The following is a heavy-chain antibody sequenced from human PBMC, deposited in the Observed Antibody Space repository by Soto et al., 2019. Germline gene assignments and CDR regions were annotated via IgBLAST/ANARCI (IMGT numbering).Heavy chain of an antibody. CDR1: GCTFTSYA. D-gene: IGHD3-3*01. J-gene: IGHJ6*02. CDR3: ARDRGIYDFWSGYYTGFYGMDV. CDR2: INAGNGNT. Sequence: ASVKVSCKASGCTFTSYAMHWVRQAPGQRLEWMGWINAGNGNTKYSQKFQGRVTITRDTSASTAYMELSSLRSEDTAVYYCARDRGIYDFWSGYYTGFYGMDVRGQGTTVTVSS. V-gene: IGHV1-3*01.